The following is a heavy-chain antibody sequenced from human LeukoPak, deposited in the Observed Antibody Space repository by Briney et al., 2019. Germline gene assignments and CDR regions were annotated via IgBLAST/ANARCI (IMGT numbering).Heavy chain of an antibody. V-gene: IGHV5-10-1*01. J-gene: IGHJ4*02. CDR2: TDPSNSYT. CDR3: ARHRSSDDFF. Sequence: GESLNISCKGSGYSFTSYCISGARHMPGQGLEWMGRTDPSNSYTNYSPSFQGHVTISSDKSSSTAYLQWSSLKASDTAMYYCARHRSSDDFFWGQGTLVTVSA. CDR1: GYSFTSYC. D-gene: IGHD2-21*02.